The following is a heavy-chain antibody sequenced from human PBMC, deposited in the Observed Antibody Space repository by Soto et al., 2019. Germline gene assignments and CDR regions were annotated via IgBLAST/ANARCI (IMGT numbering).Heavy chain of an antibody. CDR3: SRDESQAFSYRPMDV. J-gene: IGHJ6*02. V-gene: IGHV1-69*01. CDR1: GGTLSSYA. Sequence: SVKDSCKASGGTLSSYAISWVRQASGQGLEWMGGIIPIFGTANYAQKFQGRVTITAAESTSTAYMELSSLRSEDTAMYYCSRDESQAFSYRPMDVWGQGXTVTVCS. CDR2: IIPIFGTA. D-gene: IGHD1-26*01.